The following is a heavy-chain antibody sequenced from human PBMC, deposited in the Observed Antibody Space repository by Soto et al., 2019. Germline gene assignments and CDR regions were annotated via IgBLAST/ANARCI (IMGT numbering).Heavy chain of an antibody. V-gene: IGHV3-9*01. CDR3: AKGSGYSSSWTPFDY. D-gene: IGHD6-13*01. CDR1: GFTFDDYA. CDR2: ISWNSGSI. J-gene: IGHJ4*02. Sequence: PGGSLRLSCAASGFTFDDYAMHWVRQAPGKGLEWVSGISWNSGSICYADSVKGRFTISRDNAKNTLYLQMNSLRAEDTAVYYCAKGSGYSSSWTPFDYWGQGTLVTVSS.